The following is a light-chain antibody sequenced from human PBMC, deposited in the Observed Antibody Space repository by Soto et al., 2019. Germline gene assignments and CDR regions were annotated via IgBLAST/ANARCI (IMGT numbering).Light chain of an antibody. CDR3: QQSYSIPLT. Sequence: DIQMTQSPSSLSASVGDRVTITCRASQTINTYLNWYQQKLGKAPKLLMYAAFTLQSGVLSRFSGSGAGTDFTLTISSLQPEDFATYDCQQSYSIPLTFGQGTKLQIK. J-gene: IGKJ2*01. CDR1: QTINTY. CDR2: AAF. V-gene: IGKV1-39*01.